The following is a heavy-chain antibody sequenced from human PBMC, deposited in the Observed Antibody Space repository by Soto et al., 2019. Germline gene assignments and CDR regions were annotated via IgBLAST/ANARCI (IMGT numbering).Heavy chain of an antibody. Sequence: QVQLVQSGAEVKKPGSSVKVSCKASGGTFSSYCINWVRQAPGQGLEWMGEIIPIFGTANYAQKFQGRVTITADESTRTAYMELSSLRSEDTAVYYCARDGGRHSGGIDYWGQGTLVTVSS. D-gene: IGHD1-26*01. J-gene: IGHJ4*02. CDR1: GGTFSSYC. CDR3: ARDGGRHSGGIDY. V-gene: IGHV1-69*01. CDR2: IIPIFGTA.